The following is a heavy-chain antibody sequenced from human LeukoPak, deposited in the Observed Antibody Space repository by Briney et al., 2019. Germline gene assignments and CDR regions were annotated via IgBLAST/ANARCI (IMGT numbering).Heavy chain of an antibody. D-gene: IGHD1-7*01. Sequence: ASVKVSCKASGYTFTGYYMHWVRQAPGQGLEWMGWINPNSGGTNYAQKFQGWVTMTRDTSISTAYMELSRLRSDDTAVYYCARYGITGTTAYYFDYWGQGTLVTVSS. J-gene: IGHJ4*02. CDR2: INPNSGGT. CDR1: GYTFTGYY. V-gene: IGHV1-2*04. CDR3: ARYGITGTTAYYFDY.